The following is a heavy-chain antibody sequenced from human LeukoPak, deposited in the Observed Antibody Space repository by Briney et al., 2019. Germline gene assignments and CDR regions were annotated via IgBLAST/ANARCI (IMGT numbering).Heavy chain of an antibody. D-gene: IGHD3-22*01. CDR2: INPSGGST. V-gene: IGHV1-46*01. CDR1: GYTFTSYY. J-gene: IGHJ4*02. Sequence: ASVKVSCKASGYTFTSYYMHWVRQAPGQGLEWMGIINPSGGSTSYAQKFQGRVTMTRDTSTSTVYMELSSLRSEDTAVYYCARDSKPTYYYDSSGYRPRSPFDYWGQGTLVTVSS. CDR3: ARDSKPTYYYDSSGYRPRSPFDY.